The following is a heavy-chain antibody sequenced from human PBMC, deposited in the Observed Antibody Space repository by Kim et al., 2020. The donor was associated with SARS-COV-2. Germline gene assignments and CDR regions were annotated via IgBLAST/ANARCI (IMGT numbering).Heavy chain of an antibody. J-gene: IGHJ3*02. CDR3: ARESRAKGAFDI. D-gene: IGHD2-15*01. Sequence: YSDSVKGRFTISRENAKNSLYLQMNSLRAGDTAVYYCARESRAKGAFDIWGQGTIVTVSS. V-gene: IGHV3-13*01.